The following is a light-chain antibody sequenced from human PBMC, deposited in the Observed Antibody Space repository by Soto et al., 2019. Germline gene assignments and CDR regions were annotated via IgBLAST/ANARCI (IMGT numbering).Light chain of an antibody. Sequence: EIVMTQSPATLSVSPGERASLSCRASQSISTNLAWYQQKPGQAPRLLIYGASTRATGIPARFSGSGSGTEFTLTISSPQSEDFAVYSCQQYDKWPLTFGPGTKVDIE. V-gene: IGKV3-15*01. CDR3: QQYDKWPLT. CDR1: QSISTN. CDR2: GAS. J-gene: IGKJ3*01.